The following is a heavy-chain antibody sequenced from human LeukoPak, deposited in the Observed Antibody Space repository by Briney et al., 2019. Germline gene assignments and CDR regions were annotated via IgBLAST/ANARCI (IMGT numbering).Heavy chain of an antibody. V-gene: IGHV3-48*03. Sequence: GGSLRLSCAASGFTFSSYEMNWVRQAPGKGLEWVSYISSSGSTIYYADSVKGRFTISRDNAKNLMSLQMSSLRVEDTAVYYCARTGGGYNSVFALGLDPWGQGTLVTVSS. D-gene: IGHD5-24*01. J-gene: IGHJ5*02. CDR2: ISSSGSTI. CDR3: ARTGGGYNSVFALGLDP. CDR1: GFTFSSYE.